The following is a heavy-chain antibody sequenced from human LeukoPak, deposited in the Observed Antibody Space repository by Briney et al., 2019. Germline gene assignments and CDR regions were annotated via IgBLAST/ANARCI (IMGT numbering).Heavy chain of an antibody. CDR3: ARAGPEGEQLAPFDY. D-gene: IGHD6-13*01. J-gene: IGHJ4*02. Sequence: ASVKVSCKASGGTFSSYAISWVRQAPGQGLEWMGGIIPIFGTANYAQKFQGRVTITADKSTSTAYMELSSLRSEDTAVYYCARAGPEGEQLAPFDYWGQGTLVTVSS. CDR1: GGTFSSYA. CDR2: IIPIFGTA. V-gene: IGHV1-69*06.